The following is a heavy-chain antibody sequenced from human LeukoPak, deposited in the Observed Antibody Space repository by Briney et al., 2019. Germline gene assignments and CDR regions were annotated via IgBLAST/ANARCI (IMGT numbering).Heavy chain of an antibody. J-gene: IGHJ4*02. V-gene: IGHV4-61*01. CDR3: AATEVVVPAAPFETFDY. CDR1: GGSVSSGSYY. D-gene: IGHD2-2*01. CDR2: IYYSVST. Sequence: SETLSLTCTVSGGSVSSGSYYWSWIRQPPGKGLEWIGYIYYSVSTNYNPSLKSRVTISVDTSKNQFSLKLSSVTAADTAVYYCAATEVVVPAAPFETFDYWGQGTLVTVSS.